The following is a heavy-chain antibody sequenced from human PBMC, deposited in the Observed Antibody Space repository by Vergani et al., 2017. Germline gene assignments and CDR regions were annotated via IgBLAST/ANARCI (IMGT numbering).Heavy chain of an antibody. CDR3: ARMGGYDEGDAFRIGYFDS. V-gene: IGHV4-31*03. D-gene: IGHD3-22*01. Sequence: QVQLHESGPGLVKPSQPLSLTCSVSGDSISSGVYYLNWIRQHPGKGLEWIGYIYSTGSTHHNPSLRRRINMSVDTSKNQFSLKLNSVTAADTAMYYCARMGGYDEGDAFRIGYFDSWGPGILVTVSS. CDR1: GDSISSGVYY. CDR2: IYSTGST. J-gene: IGHJ4*02.